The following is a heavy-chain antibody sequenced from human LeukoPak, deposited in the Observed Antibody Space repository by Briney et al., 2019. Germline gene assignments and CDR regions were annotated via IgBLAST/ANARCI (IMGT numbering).Heavy chain of an antibody. CDR1: GGSISSSNW. D-gene: IGHD1-26*01. CDR3: ASLIVGFDY. Sequence: SETLSLTCTVSGGSISSSNWRCGGRQPPGEGLGWIGEIYHSGSTKYNQSVKSRVTITVEKCKNKFSMKMSSVTATDTAASYCASLIVGFDYWGQGTLVTVSS. J-gene: IGHJ4*02. V-gene: IGHV4-4*02. CDR2: IYHSGST.